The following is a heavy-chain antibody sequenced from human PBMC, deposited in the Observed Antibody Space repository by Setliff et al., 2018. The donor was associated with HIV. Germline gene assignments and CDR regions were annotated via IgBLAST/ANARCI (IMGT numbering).Heavy chain of an antibody. Sequence: SVKVSCKASGDTFSNSLITWVRQAPGQGLEWMGGFIPLYGSRNYAQRFQGRVTMTTDEVMSTAYMELTSLTPDDTAVYYCASGSGYCTNGVCYIGVHKIPDRYYSDYWGQGALVTVSS. J-gene: IGHJ4*02. CDR2: FIPLYGSR. CDR3: ASGSGYCTNGVCYIGVHKIPDRYYSDY. CDR1: GDTFSNSL. D-gene: IGHD2-8*01. V-gene: IGHV1-69*05.